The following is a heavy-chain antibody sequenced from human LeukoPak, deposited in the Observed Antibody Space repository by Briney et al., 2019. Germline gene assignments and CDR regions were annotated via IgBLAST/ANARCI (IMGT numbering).Heavy chain of an antibody. V-gene: IGHV3-7*01. CDR3: ARAPLSSGWFSDAFDI. D-gene: IGHD6-19*01. Sequence: GGSLRLSCAASGFTFSSYWMSWVRQAPGKGLEWVANIKQDGSGKYYVDSVKGRFTISRDNAKNSLYLQMNSLRAEDTAVYYCARAPLSSGWFSDAFDIWGQGTMVTVSS. CDR2: IKQDGSGK. J-gene: IGHJ3*02. CDR1: GFTFSSYW.